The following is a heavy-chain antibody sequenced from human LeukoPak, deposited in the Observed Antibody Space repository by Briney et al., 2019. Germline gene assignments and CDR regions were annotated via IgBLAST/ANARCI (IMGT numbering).Heavy chain of an antibody. Sequence: GGSLRLSCAASGITFSSHWMSWVRQAPGKGLEWVANIKQDGSEKYYVDSVKGRFTISRDNAKNSLYLQMNSLRAEDTAVYYRARNGALFDYWGQGTLVTVSS. V-gene: IGHV3-7*01. D-gene: IGHD3-10*01. J-gene: IGHJ4*02. CDR3: ARNGALFDY. CDR2: IKQDGSEK. CDR1: GITFSSHW.